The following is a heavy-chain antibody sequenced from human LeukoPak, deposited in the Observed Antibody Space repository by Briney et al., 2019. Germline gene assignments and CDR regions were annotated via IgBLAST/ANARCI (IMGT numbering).Heavy chain of an antibody. CDR3: AKNYHYAEEYYMDV. V-gene: IGHV3-43*01. Sequence: PGGSLRLSCAASGFTFSSYSMNWVRQAPGKGLEWVSLISWDGGSTYYADSVKGRFTISRDNSKNSLYLQMNSLRTEDTALYYCAKNYHYAEEYYMDVWGKGTTVTISS. CDR1: GFTFSSYS. J-gene: IGHJ6*03. CDR2: ISWDGGST. D-gene: IGHD5-12*01.